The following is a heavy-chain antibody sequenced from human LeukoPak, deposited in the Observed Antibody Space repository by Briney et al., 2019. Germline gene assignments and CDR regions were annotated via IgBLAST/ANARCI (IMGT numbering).Heavy chain of an antibody. CDR3: AGKITMIVAFDP. CDR1: GLTLRSYW. Sequence: GGSLSLSCAPSGLTLRSYWMSWVRKAPGKGLMWVSRINDDGSSTTYADSVKGRFTISRDNAKNSLYLQMNSLRAEDTAVYYCAGKITMIVAFDPWGQGTLVTVSS. D-gene: IGHD3-22*01. V-gene: IGHV3-74*01. CDR2: INDDGSST. J-gene: IGHJ5*02.